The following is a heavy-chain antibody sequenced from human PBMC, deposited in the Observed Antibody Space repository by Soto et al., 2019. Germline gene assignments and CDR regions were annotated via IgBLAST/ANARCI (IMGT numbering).Heavy chain of an antibody. CDR2: IYPGDSDT. D-gene: IGHD6-13*01. CDR1: GYSFTSHW. V-gene: IGHV5-51*01. Sequence: PGESLKISCKGSGYSFTSHWIGWVRQMPGKGLEWMGIIYPGDSDTRYSPSFQGQVTISADKSISTAYLQWSSLKASDTAMYYCARRIAAAHDAFDIWGQGTMVTVSS. J-gene: IGHJ3*02. CDR3: ARRIAAAHDAFDI.